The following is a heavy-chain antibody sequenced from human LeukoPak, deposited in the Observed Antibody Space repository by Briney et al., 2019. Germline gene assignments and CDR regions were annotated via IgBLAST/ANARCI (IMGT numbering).Heavy chain of an antibody. D-gene: IGHD5-18*01. CDR3: ARAGPSQIQPYLIDY. J-gene: IGHJ4*02. Sequence: ASVKVSCKASGYTFTSYGISWVRQAPGQGLEWMGWISAYNGNTNYAQKLQGRVTMTTDTSTSTAYMELRSLRSDDTAVYYCARAGPSQIQPYLIDYWGQGTLVTVSS. CDR2: ISAYNGNT. CDR1: GYTFTSYG. V-gene: IGHV1-18*01.